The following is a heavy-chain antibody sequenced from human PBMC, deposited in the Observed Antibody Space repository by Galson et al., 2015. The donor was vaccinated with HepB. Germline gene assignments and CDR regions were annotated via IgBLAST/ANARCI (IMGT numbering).Heavy chain of an antibody. Sequence: SLRLSCAASGFTFSSYSMNWVRQAPGKGLEWVSSISSSSSYIYYADSVKGRFTISRDNAKNSLYLQMNSLRAEDTAVYYCARDTAMVIGDDAFDIWGQGTMVTVSS. CDR3: ARDTAMVIGDDAFDI. CDR1: GFTFSSYS. CDR2: ISSSSSYI. D-gene: IGHD5-18*01. V-gene: IGHV3-21*01. J-gene: IGHJ3*02.